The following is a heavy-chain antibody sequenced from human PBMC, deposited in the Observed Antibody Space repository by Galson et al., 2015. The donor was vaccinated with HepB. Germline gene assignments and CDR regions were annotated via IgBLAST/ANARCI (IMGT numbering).Heavy chain of an antibody. Sequence: SVKVSCKASGYSFTSHTMHWVRQAPGQRLEWMGWINAGNGNTQYSQKFQGRVTITRDTSASTAYMELNNLRSEDTAVYYCARDTSSGWTWYFDLWGRGTLVTVSS. CDR1: GYSFTSHT. D-gene: IGHD6-19*01. J-gene: IGHJ2*01. CDR2: INAGNGNT. V-gene: IGHV1-3*01. CDR3: ARDTSSGWTWYFDL.